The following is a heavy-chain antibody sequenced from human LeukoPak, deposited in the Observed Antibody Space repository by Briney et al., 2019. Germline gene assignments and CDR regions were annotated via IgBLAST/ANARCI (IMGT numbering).Heavy chain of an antibody. Sequence: PGGSLRLSCAASGFTFSSYAMSWVRQAPGKGLEWVSAISDSGDYTHYADSVKGRFTISRVNSKNTLFLQMNSLRAEDTAVYYCAKTRGWSYYYDSSGYQNPAQFDYWGQGVLVTVSS. CDR2: ISDSGDYT. D-gene: IGHD3-22*01. CDR3: AKTRGWSYYYDSSGYQNPAQFDY. CDR1: GFTFSSYA. V-gene: IGHV3-23*01. J-gene: IGHJ4*02.